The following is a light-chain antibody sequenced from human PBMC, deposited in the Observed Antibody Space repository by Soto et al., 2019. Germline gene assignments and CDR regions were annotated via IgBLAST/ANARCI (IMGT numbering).Light chain of an antibody. J-gene: IGLJ1*01. V-gene: IGLV2-14*01. CDR2: EVS. Sequence: QSVLPHPASVSWSPGHSITISCTGTSSDVGGYNYVCWYQHHPGKAPKLIIYEVSDRPSGVSSRFSGSKSGNTASLTISGLQAEDEADYYCSSYTSTSTLHYVFGTGTKVTVL. CDR1: SSDVGGYNY. CDR3: SSYTSTSTLHYV.